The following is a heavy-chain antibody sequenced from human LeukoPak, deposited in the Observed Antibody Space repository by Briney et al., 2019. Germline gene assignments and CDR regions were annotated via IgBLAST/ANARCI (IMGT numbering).Heavy chain of an antibody. CDR3: ARERGILRGDAFDL. D-gene: IGHD1-26*01. J-gene: IGHJ3*01. Sequence: PSETLSLTCTVSGVSFTTYYWTWIRQPAEKGPEWIGRIYSSGNSNYNPSLESRVTMSIDTSKHQFSLKLTSVTAADAAVYYCARERGILRGDAFDLWGQGTMVTVSS. CDR1: GVSFTTYY. V-gene: IGHV4-4*07. CDR2: IYSSGNS.